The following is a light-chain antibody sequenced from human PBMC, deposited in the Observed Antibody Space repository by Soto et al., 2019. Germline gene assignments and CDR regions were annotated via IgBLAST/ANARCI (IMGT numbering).Light chain of an antibody. Sequence: EIVLTQSPGTLSLSPGERATLSCRASKSVSISYLAWYQQKPGQAPRLLIYGASSRATGIPDRFSGSGSGTDFTLTISRLEPEDFAVYYCQQYGSSPPITFGQGTRLEIK. CDR2: GAS. CDR1: KSVSISY. V-gene: IGKV3-20*01. CDR3: QQYGSSPPIT. J-gene: IGKJ5*01.